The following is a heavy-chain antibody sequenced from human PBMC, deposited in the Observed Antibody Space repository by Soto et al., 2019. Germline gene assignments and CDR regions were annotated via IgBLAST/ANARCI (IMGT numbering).Heavy chain of an antibody. CDR3: ARGSSNYYYYYYMDV. V-gene: IGHV4-59*01. J-gene: IGHJ6*03. CDR2: IYYSGRN. CDR1: GGSISDYY. Sequence: SETLSLTCTVSGGSISDYYWSWLRQPPGKGLEWIGYIYYSGRNNYNPSLKSRVTISVDTSKNQFSLKVSSITAADTAVYYCARGSSNYYYYYYMDVWGKGTTVTVSS.